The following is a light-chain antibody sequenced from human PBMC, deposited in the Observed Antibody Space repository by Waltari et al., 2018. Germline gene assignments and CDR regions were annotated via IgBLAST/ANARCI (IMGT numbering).Light chain of an antibody. Sequence: QSALTQPPSVSVSPGQSVTISCTGTSSDVGSYNRVSWYLQPPGTAPKVVIYDVSNRPSGVPDRFSGSKSGNTASLTISGLQAEDETDYYCASYTSSNTWVFGGGTKLTVL. CDR1: SSDVGSYNR. J-gene: IGLJ3*02. CDR3: ASYTSSNTWV. CDR2: DVS. V-gene: IGLV2-18*02.